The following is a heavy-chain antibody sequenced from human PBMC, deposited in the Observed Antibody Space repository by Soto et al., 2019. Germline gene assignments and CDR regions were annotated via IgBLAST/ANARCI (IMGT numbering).Heavy chain of an antibody. J-gene: IGHJ6*01. CDR1: GFTFSSYS. Sequence: EVQLVESGGGLVKPGGSLRLSCAASGFTFSSYSMNWVRQAPGKGLEWVSSISSSSSYIYYADSVKGRFTISRDNAKNSLYLQMNSLRAEDTAVYYCAREGVGYYDFWSGYAGPYYYGMDVW. CDR3: AREGVGYYDFWSGYAGPYYYGMDV. V-gene: IGHV3-21*01. D-gene: IGHD3-3*01. CDR2: ISSSSSYI.